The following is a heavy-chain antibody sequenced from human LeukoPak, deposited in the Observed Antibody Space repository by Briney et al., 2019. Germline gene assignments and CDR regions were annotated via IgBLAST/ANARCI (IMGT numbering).Heavy chain of an antibody. CDR2: MSYDGSNK. J-gene: IGHJ3*02. Sequence: GRSLRLSCAASRFIFSNYAMHWVRQAPGKGLEWVAVMSYDGSNKYYADSVKGRFTISRDNSKNTLYLQMNSLRAEDTAVYYCARDPGTMIRGAFDIWGQGTMVTVSS. V-gene: IGHV3-30-3*01. D-gene: IGHD3-22*01. CDR1: RFIFSNYA. CDR3: ARDPGTMIRGAFDI.